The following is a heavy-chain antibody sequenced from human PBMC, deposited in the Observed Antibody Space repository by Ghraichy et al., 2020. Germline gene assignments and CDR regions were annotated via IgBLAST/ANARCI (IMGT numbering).Heavy chain of an antibody. Sequence: ASVKVSCKASGYTFTSYGVNWVRQAPGQGLEWMGWISTYNGNANYAQNFQGRVTMTADASTTTVYMELRSLKSDDTAIYYCARGRDGYIYFWGQGTLVTVSS. V-gene: IGHV1-18*01. D-gene: IGHD5-24*01. CDR3: ARGRDGYIYF. J-gene: IGHJ4*02. CDR2: ISTYNGNA. CDR1: GYTFTSYG.